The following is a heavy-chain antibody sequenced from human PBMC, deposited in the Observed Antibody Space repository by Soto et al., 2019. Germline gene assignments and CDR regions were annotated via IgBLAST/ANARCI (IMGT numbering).Heavy chain of an antibody. CDR3: ARDPVRWKLLYPDY. V-gene: IGHV3-30*03. D-gene: IGHD1-26*01. CDR1: GFTFSDYG. Sequence: QVQLVESGGGVVQPGRSLRLSCAASGFTFSDYGMHWVRQAPGKGLEWVAIISYNGNNKYSADSVKGRFTISRDNSKSTLYLQMNTLRPEDTAVYYCARDPVRWKLLYPDYWGQGTLVTVSS. J-gene: IGHJ4*02. CDR2: ISYNGNNK.